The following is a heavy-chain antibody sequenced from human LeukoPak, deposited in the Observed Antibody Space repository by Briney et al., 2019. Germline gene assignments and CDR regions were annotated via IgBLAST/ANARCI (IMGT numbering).Heavy chain of an antibody. J-gene: IGHJ6*03. CDR2: ITSDGSST. Sequence: GGSLRLSCAASGFTFSSYWMHWVRQAPGKGLVWVSRITSDGSSTSYADSVKGRFTISRDNAKNTLYLQMNSLRAEDTAVYYCAGDAPQTSPAHYYYMDVWGKGTTVTVSS. CDR3: AGDAPQTSPAHYYYMDV. V-gene: IGHV3-74*01. CDR1: GFTFSSYW.